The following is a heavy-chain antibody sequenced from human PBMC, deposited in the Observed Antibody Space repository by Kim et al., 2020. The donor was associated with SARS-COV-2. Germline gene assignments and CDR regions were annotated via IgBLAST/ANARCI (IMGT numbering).Heavy chain of an antibody. CDR3: ARGGYSGYDPSTFRYGMDV. V-gene: IGHV1-69*13. CDR1: GGTFSSYA. D-gene: IGHD5-12*01. Sequence: SVKVSCKASGGTFSSYAISWVRQAPGQGLEWMGGIIPIFGTANYAQKFQGRVTITADESTSTAYMELSSLRSEDTAVYYCARGGYSGYDPSTFRYGMDVWGQGTTVTVSS. CDR2: IIPIFGTA. J-gene: IGHJ6*02.